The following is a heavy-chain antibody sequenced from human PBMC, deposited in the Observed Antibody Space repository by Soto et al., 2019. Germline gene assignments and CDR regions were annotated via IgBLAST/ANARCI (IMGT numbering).Heavy chain of an antibody. Sequence: EVQLVESGGGLVQPGGSLRLSCAASGFTFSSYSMNWVRQAPGKGLEWVSYISSSSSTIYYADSVKGRFTISRDNAKNSLYLQMNCLSDGGTAGYCCARESADLSWFYRWGQGTLVTVSS. J-gene: IGHJ5*02. CDR2: ISSSSSTI. V-gene: IGHV3-48*02. CDR1: GFTFSSYS. CDR3: ARESADLSWFYR. D-gene: IGHD2-2*01.